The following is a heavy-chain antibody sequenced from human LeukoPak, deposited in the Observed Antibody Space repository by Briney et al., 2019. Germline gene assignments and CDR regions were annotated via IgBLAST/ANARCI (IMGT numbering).Heavy chain of an antibody. CDR3: VRGARGFHWYFDL. V-gene: IGHV4-59*12. J-gene: IGHJ2*01. CDR2: IYYSGST. Sequence: SETLSLTCSVSGGSISSYYWSWIRHPPGKGLEWTGYIYYSGSTNYNPSLKSRVTIPVDTSKNQISLKLSSVTAADTAVYYCVRGARGFHWYFDLWGRGTLVTVSS. CDR1: GGSISSYY. D-gene: IGHD3-10*01.